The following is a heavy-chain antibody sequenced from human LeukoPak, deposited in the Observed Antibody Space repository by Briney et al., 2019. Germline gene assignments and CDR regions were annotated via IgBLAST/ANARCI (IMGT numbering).Heavy chain of an antibody. CDR3: ASSKGFDY. CDR1: GFTFSSYG. Sequence: TGGSLRLSCAASGFTFSSYGMHWVRQAPGKGLEWVAVISYDGSNKYYADSVKGRFTISRDNSKNTLYLQMNSLRADDTAVYYCASSKGFDYWGQGTLVTVSS. V-gene: IGHV3-30*03. J-gene: IGHJ4*02. CDR2: ISYDGSNK.